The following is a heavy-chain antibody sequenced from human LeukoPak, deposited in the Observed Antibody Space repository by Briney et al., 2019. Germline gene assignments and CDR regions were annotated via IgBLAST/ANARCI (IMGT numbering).Heavy chain of an antibody. J-gene: IGHJ4*02. D-gene: IGHD6-19*01. CDR1: GDSVSSINGA. Sequence: SQTLSLTCAISGDSVSSINGAWNWIRQSPSRGLEWLGRTYYRSKWYDDYAGSMKGRITISPDTSKNQFSLHLNSVTPEDTAVYYCARDVGTSGWYTSDYWGQGTLVTVSS. V-gene: IGHV6-1*01. CDR2: TYYRSKWYD. CDR3: ARDVGTSGWYTSDY.